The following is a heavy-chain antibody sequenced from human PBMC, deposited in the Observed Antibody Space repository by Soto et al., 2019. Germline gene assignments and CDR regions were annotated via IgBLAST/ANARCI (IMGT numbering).Heavy chain of an antibody. CDR2: IYSGGST. V-gene: IGHV3-53*04. CDR1: GFTVSSNY. CDR3: AREFAVPAATAGVGYYYYGMDV. D-gene: IGHD2-2*01. Sequence: EVQLVESGGGLVQPGGSLRLSCAASGFTVSSNYMSWVRQAPGKGLEWVSVIYSGGSTYYADSVKGRFTISRHNSENTLYLQRSSLRAEDTAVYYCAREFAVPAATAGVGYYYYGMDVWGQGTTVTVSS. J-gene: IGHJ6*02.